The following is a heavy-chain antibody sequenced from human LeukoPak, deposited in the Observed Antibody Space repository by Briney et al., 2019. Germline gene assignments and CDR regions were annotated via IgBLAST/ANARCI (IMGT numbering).Heavy chain of an antibody. V-gene: IGHV3-53*01. CDR1: GFTVSNKY. D-gene: IGHD4-23*01. Sequence: PGGSLRLSCAASGFTVSNKYMTWVRQAPGKGLEWVSLIYSDGSTYYADSVKGRFTISRDNSKNTLYLQMNSLRAEDTAVYYCAKVVTQADDAFDIWGQGTMVTVSS. CDR3: AKVVTQADDAFDI. CDR2: IYSDGST. J-gene: IGHJ3*02.